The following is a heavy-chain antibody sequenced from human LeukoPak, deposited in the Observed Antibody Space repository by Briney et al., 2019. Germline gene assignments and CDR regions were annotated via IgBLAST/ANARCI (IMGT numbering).Heavy chain of an antibody. V-gene: IGHV1-69*05. CDR3: ARERVGYYPPPLDY. D-gene: IGHD3-22*01. CDR2: IIPIFGTA. CDR1: GGTFSSYA. J-gene: IGHJ4*02. Sequence: ASVKVSCKASGGTFSSYAISWVRQAPGQGLEWMGGIIPIFGTANYAQKFQGRVTITTDESTSTAYMDLSSLRSEDTAVYYCARERVGYYPPPLDYWGQGTLVTVSS.